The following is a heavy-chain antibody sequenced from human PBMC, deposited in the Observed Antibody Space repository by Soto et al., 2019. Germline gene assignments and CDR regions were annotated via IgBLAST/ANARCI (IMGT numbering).Heavy chain of an antibody. Sequence: QVQLVESGGGVVQPGRSLRLSCAASGFTFSSYGMHWVRQAPGKGPEWVAVISYDGINKYYADSVKGRFTISRDNSKNTLYLQMTSLRAEATVVYYCAEDKVLVVVPAPFASWGQGTLVTVS. J-gene: IGHJ4*02. V-gene: IGHV3-30*18. CDR3: AEDKVLVVVPAPFAS. CDR1: GFTFSSYG. D-gene: IGHD2-21*02. CDR2: ISYDGINK.